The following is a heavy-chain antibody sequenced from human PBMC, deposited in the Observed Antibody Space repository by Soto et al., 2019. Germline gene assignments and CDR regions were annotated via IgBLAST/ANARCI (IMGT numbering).Heavy chain of an antibody. CDR2: ISSSSSYT. D-gene: IGHD3-9*01. J-gene: IGHJ4*02. CDR3: ARVRFYDILTGYWYYFDY. V-gene: IGHV3-11*06. CDR1: GFTFSDYY. Sequence: LRLSCAASGFTFSDYYMSWIRQAPGKGLEWVSYISSSSSYTNCADSVKGRFTISRDNAKNSLYLQMNSLRAEDTAVYYCARVRFYDILTGYWYYFDYWGQGTLVTVSS.